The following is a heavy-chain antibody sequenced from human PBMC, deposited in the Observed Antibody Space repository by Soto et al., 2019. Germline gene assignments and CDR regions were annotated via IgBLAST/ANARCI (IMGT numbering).Heavy chain of an antibody. J-gene: IGHJ5*02. Sequence: QVQLVQSGAEVKTPGASVKVSCKASGYTFTSYGISWVRQAPGQGLEWMGWISAYNGNTNYAQKLQGRVTMTTDTSXXTAYMELRSLRSDDTAVYYCARTFTRTRALNWFAPWGQGTLVTVSS. CDR2: ISAYNGNT. D-gene: IGHD2-15*01. CDR3: ARTFTRTRALNWFAP. V-gene: IGHV1-18*01. CDR1: GYTFTSYG.